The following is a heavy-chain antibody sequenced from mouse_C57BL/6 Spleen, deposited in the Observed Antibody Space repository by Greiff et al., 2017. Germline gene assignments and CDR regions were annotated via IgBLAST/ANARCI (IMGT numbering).Heavy chain of an antibody. CDR2: IYPRDGST. V-gene: IGHV1-85*01. CDR1: GYTFPSYD. D-gene: IGHD1-1*01. J-gene: IGHJ4*01. Sequence: VQLQQSGPELVKPGASVKLSCKASGYTFPSYDINWVKKRPGQGLEWIGWIYPRDGSTKYKEKFKGKATLTVDTSSSTAYMELHSLTSEDSAVYYCARETVVATRGAMDYWGQGTSVTVSS. CDR3: ARETVVATRGAMDY.